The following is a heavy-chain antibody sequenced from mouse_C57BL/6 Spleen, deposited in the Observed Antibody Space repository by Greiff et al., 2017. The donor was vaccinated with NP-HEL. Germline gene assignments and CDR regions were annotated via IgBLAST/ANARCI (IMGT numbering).Heavy chain of an antibody. CDR2: INPNNGGT. Sequence: VQLQQSGPELVKPGASVKMSCKASGYTFTDYNMHWVKQSHGKSLEWIGYINPNNGGTSYNQKFKGKATLTVNKSSSTAYMELRSLTSEDSAVYYCAMDWDPSWFAYWGQGTLVTVSA. V-gene: IGHV1-22*01. D-gene: IGHD4-1*01. CDR1: GYTFTDYN. J-gene: IGHJ3*01. CDR3: AMDWDPSWFAY.